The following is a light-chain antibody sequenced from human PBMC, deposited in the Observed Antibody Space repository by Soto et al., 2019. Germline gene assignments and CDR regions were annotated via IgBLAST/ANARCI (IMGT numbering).Light chain of an antibody. CDR1: QSVSSY. Sequence: EIVLTQSPATLSLSPGERATLSCRASQSVSSYLAWYQQKPGQAPRLLIYDASNRATGIPARFSGSGSGTDFTLTISSLEPEDFAVYYCQQRSNWQITVGQGTRLESK. J-gene: IGKJ5*01. CDR3: QQRSNWQIT. CDR2: DAS. V-gene: IGKV3-11*01.